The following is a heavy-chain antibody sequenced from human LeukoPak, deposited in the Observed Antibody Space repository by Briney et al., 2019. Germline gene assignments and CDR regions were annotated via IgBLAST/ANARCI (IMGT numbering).Heavy chain of an antibody. Sequence: SETLSLTCAVSGGSISSNNWWSWVRQPPGKGLEWIGEIWHSGSTNYNPSLKSRVTISVDTSKNQFSLKLSSVTAADTAVYYCARIRRLWELYYFDYWGQGTLVTVSS. V-gene: IGHV4-4*02. CDR2: IWHSGST. D-gene: IGHD1-26*01. CDR3: ARIRRLWELYYFDY. CDR1: GGSISSNNW. J-gene: IGHJ4*02.